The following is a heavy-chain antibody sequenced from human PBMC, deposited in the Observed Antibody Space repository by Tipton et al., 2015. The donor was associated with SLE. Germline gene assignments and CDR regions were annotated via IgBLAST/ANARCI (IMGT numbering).Heavy chain of an antibody. V-gene: IGHV4-34*01. CDR2: INHSGST. D-gene: IGHD3-22*01. J-gene: IGHJ4*02. CDR3: ASVDTAMVTDRTGFYYDSSGYSDY. CDR1: GGSFSDYY. Sequence: LRLSCAVYGGSFSDYYWSWIRQPPGKGLEWIGEINHSGSTNYNPSLKSRVTISIDTSQNQFSLQLSSVTAADTAVYYCASVDTAMVTDRTGFYYDSSGYSDYWGQGTLVTVSS.